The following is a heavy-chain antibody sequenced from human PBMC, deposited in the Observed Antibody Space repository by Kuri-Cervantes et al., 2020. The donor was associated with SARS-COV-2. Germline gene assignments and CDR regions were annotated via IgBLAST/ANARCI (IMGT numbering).Heavy chain of an antibody. J-gene: IGHJ4*02. V-gene: IGHV5-51*01. CDR1: EYSFSNYW. D-gene: IGHD6-19*01. Sequence: GGSLRLSCKGSEYSFSNYWIGWVRQMPGKGMDWMGIIYPGDSDTRYSPSFQGQVTISADKSFSTAYLQWSSLKASDTDMYYCARKGRGDVAVAGPFYDYWGQGTMVTVSS. CDR2: IYPGDSDT. CDR3: ARKGRGDVAVAGPFYDY.